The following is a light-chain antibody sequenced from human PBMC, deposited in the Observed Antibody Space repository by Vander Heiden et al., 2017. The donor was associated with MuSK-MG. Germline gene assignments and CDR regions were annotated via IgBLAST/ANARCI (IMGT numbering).Light chain of an antibody. CDR1: KLGDKY. CDR3: QAWDSSTVRYV. V-gene: IGLV3-1*01. CDR2: QDD. Sequence: SYALTQPPSVSVSPGQTASITCSGDKLGDKYACWYQQKPGQSPVLVIYQDDKRPSGIPERFSGSNSGNTATLTISGTQAMDEADYYCQAWDSSTVRYVFGTGTRVTVL. J-gene: IGLJ1*01.